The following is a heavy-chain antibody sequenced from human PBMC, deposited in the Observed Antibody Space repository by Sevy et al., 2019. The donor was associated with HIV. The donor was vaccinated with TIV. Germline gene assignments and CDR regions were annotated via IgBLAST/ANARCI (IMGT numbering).Heavy chain of an antibody. Sequence: GGSLRLSCAASGFTFSSYGMHWVRQAPGKGLEWVAVIWYDGSNKYYADSVKGRFTISRDNSKNTLYLQMNSLRAEDTAGYYCARDLSGYSGYDYGFDYYGMDVWGQGTTVTISS. CDR1: GFTFSSYG. CDR3: ARDLSGYSGYDYGFDYYGMDV. CDR2: IWYDGSNK. J-gene: IGHJ6*02. V-gene: IGHV3-33*01. D-gene: IGHD5-12*01.